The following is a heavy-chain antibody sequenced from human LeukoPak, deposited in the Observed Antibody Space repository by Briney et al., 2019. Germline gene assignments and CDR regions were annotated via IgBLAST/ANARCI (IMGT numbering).Heavy chain of an antibody. Sequence: PSGTLSLTCAVSGGSISSSNWWRCVRQPPPKELEWIGEIYHSGSTNYNPSLKSRVTISVDKSKNQFSLQLSSVTAADTAVYYCARGGGDDAFDIWGQGTMVTVSS. CDR3: ARGGGDDAFDI. D-gene: IGHD3-16*01. CDR2: IYHSGST. CDR1: GGSISSSNW. J-gene: IGHJ3*02. V-gene: IGHV4-4*02.